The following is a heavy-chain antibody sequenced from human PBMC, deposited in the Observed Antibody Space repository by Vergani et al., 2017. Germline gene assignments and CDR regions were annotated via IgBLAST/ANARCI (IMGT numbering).Heavy chain of an antibody. CDR1: GYTFTSYA. J-gene: IGHJ4*02. Sequence: QVQLVQSGSELKKPGASVKVTCKASGYTFTSYAMNWVRQAPGQGLEWMGWINTNTGNPTYAQGFTGRFAFSLDTSVGTAYLQISSLKAEDTAVYYCARGDFWSGYYGYWGQGTLVTVSS. CDR3: ARGDFWSGYYGY. CDR2: INTNTGNP. V-gene: IGHV7-4-1*02. D-gene: IGHD3-3*01.